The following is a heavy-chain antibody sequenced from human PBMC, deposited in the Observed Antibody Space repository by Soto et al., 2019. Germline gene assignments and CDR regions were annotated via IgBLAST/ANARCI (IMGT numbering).Heavy chain of an antibody. CDR2: IWYDGSNK. J-gene: IGHJ4*02. Sequence: QVQLVESGGGVVQPGRSLRLSCAASGFTFSSYGMHWVRQAPGKGLEWVAVIWYDGSNKYYADSVKGRFTISRDNSKNTRYLQMNSLRAEDTAVYYCARDLGSATAVAVDYWGQGTLVTVSS. CDR3: ARDLGSATAVAVDY. V-gene: IGHV3-33*01. D-gene: IGHD6-19*01. CDR1: GFTFSSYG.